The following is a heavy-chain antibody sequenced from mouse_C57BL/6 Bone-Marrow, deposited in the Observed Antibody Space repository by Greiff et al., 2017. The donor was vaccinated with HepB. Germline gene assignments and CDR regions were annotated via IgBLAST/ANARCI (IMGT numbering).Heavy chain of an antibody. Sequence: EVKLMESGEGLVKPGGSLKLSCADSGFTFSRYAMSWVRQTPEKRLEWVAYLSSGGDYISYADTVKGRVTISRDTARNTLYLQMSSLKSEDTAMYYCTRSYYSNDGGYWGQGTSVTVAS. J-gene: IGHJ4*01. CDR1: GFTFSRYA. D-gene: IGHD2-5*01. V-gene: IGHV5-9-1*02. CDR2: LSSGGDYI. CDR3: TRSYYSNDGGY.